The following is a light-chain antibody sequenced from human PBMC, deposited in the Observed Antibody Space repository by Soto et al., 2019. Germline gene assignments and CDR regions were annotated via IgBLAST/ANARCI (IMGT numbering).Light chain of an antibody. CDR1: QSVSSSY. V-gene: IGKV3-20*01. CDR2: GAS. J-gene: IGKJ2*02. CDR3: QQYGSSPRT. Sequence: EIVLTQSPGTLSLSPGERATLSCRASQSVSSSYLAWYQQKPGQAPRLLIYGASSRPTGTPDTFSDSGSGTNFTLTISRLEPEDFAVYYCQQYGSSPRTFGQGTKLEIK.